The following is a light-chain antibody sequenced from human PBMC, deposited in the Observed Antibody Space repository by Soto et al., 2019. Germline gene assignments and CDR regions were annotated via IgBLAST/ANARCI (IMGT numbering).Light chain of an antibody. CDR1: SSNIGSNT. V-gene: IGLV1-44*01. CDR3: AAWDDSLPGPMM. J-gene: IGLJ3*02. Sequence: QSVLTQPPSASGTPGQRVTISCSGSSSNIGSNTVNWYQQLPGTAPKLLIYSDNQRPSGVPDRFSGSKSGTSASLAISALQSEDEADYYCAAWDDSLPGPMMFGGGTKLTVL. CDR2: SDN.